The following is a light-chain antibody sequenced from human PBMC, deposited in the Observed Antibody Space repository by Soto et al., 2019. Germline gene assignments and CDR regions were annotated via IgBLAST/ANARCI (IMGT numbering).Light chain of an antibody. CDR2: GVR. CDR3: CSYAGSPFYV. V-gene: IGLV2-14*01. Sequence: QSALTQPTSVSGSPGQSITISCTGNSNDIGAYDFVSWYQQHPGKAPRLLIHGVRIRPSGISSRFSASKSGLTASLTISGLQAEDEADYSCCSYAGSPFYVFGIGTKVTAL. J-gene: IGLJ1*01. CDR1: SNDIGAYDF.